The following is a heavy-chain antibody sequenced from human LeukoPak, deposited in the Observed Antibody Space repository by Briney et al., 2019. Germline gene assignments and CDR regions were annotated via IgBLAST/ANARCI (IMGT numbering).Heavy chain of an antibody. V-gene: IGHV3-33*01. D-gene: IGHD3-3*01. CDR2: IWYDGSNQ. CDR3: ATDRNAGKYYDF. J-gene: IGHJ4*02. CDR1: GLRFRNYG. Sequence: GGSLRLSCVASGLRFRNYGMHWVRQAPGKGLEWVAVIWYDGSNQYYVDSVKGRFTVSRDNAKNTLYLQMDSLRDEDTAVYYCATDRNAGKYYDFWGQGTLVTVSS.